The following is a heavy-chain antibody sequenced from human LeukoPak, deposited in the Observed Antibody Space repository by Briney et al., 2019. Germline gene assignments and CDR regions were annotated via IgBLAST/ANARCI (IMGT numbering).Heavy chain of an antibody. D-gene: IGHD6-13*01. J-gene: IGHJ5*02. Sequence: SETLSLTCTVSGGSISGYFLSWIRQPPGKGLEWIGYIYYSGSSGSTHYNPSLRSRVNISVDTSKNQYSLKLSSVTAADTAVYYCARDISSSSWFSNWFDPWGPGTLVTVSS. CDR3: ARDISSSSWFSNWFDP. CDR1: GGSISGYF. V-gene: IGHV4-59*01. CDR2: IYYSGSSGST.